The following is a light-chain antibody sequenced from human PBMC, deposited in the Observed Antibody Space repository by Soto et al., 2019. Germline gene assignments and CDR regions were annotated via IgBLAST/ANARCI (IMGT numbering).Light chain of an antibody. CDR2: GNS. CDR3: QSYDSSRRYV. Sequence: QSVLTQPPSVSGAPGQRVTISCTGSSSNIGAGYDVHWYQQLPGTAPKLLIYGNSNRPSGVPDRFSGSKSGTSASLAITGLQAEDEADYYCQSYDSSRRYVFGTGTKLTVL. J-gene: IGLJ1*01. CDR1: SSNIGAGYD. V-gene: IGLV1-40*01.